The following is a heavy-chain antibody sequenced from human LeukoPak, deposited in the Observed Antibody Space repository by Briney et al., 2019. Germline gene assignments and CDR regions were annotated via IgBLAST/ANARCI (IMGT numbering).Heavy chain of an antibody. J-gene: IGHJ4*02. D-gene: IGHD2-15*01. CDR3: ATQPCSGGSCYLGY. V-gene: IGHV3-30-3*01. CDR2: ISHHASNQ. Sequence: GRSLRLSCAASGFTFSNYAMHWVRQAPGKGLEWVAVISHHASNQYYADSVKGRFTISRDNPKNTLYLQMNSLRTEDTAVYYCATQPCSGGSCYLGYWGQGTLVTVSS. CDR1: GFTFSNYA.